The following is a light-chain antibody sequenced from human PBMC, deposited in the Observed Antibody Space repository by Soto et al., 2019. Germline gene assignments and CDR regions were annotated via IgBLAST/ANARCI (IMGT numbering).Light chain of an antibody. CDR3: QEYNYFST. J-gene: IGKJ1*01. Sequence: DIQMTQSPSTLPASVGDRVTITCRASQSISSWLAWYQQKPGKAPKLLIYDASSLESGVPSRFSGSGSGTEFTLTISSLQPDDFATYYCQEYNYFSTFGQGTKVDIK. V-gene: IGKV1-5*01. CDR1: QSISSW. CDR2: DAS.